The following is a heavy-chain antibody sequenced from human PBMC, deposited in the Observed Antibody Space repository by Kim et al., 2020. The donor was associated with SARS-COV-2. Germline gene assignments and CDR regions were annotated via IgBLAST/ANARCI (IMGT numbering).Heavy chain of an antibody. J-gene: IGHJ5*02. CDR1: GYTFTSYG. V-gene: IGHV1-18*01. CDR3: ARVGPYYCTNGVCYHIWFDP. CDR2: ISAYNGNT. D-gene: IGHD2-8*01. Sequence: ASVKVSCKASGYTFTSYGISWVRQAPGQGLEWMGWISAYNGNTNYAQKLQGRVTMTTDTSTSTAYMELRSLRSDDTAVYYCARVGPYYCTNGVCYHIWFDPWGQGTLVTVSS.